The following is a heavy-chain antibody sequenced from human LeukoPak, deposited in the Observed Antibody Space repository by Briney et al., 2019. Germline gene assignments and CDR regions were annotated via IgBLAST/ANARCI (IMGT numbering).Heavy chain of an antibody. V-gene: IGHV4-34*01. CDR1: GFTFSNAW. J-gene: IGHJ4*02. CDR2: INHSGST. Sequence: GSLRLSCAASGFTFSNAWMSWVRQAPGKGLEWIGEINHSGSTNYNPSLKSRVTISVDTSKNQFSLKLSSVTAADTAVYYCARGLRTPTVTNPSYFDYWGQGTLVTVSS. CDR3: ARGLRTPTVTNPSYFDY. D-gene: IGHD4-17*01.